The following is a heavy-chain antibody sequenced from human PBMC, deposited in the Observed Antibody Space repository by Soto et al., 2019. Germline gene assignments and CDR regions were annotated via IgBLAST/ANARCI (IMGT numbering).Heavy chain of an antibody. CDR2: IKSRFHGVTG. CDR3: AKDLPFTEGGVIAY. CDR1: GFTFENAW. V-gene: IGHV3-15*01. D-gene: IGHD3-16*02. Sequence: QLVESGGGEVKPGGSLRLSCAASGFTFENAWMTWVRQAPGQGLECVGHIKSRFHGVTGDYAASVKGRFTFSKDDSKNTVYLQMSSLKTEHTAVYYCAKDLPFTEGGVIAYWGLGTSVTVSS. J-gene: IGHJ4*02.